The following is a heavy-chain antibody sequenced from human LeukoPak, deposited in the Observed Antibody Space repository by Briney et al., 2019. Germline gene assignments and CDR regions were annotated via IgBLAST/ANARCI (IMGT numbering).Heavy chain of an antibody. CDR1: GFTFSNAW. V-gene: IGHV3-15*07. J-gene: IGHJ6*02. CDR3: TTDYYGSGSSFGYYYYYGMDV. CDR2: IKSKADGGTT. Sequence: GGSLRLFCAASGFTFSNAWMNWVRQAPGKGLEWVGRIKSKADGGTTDYAAPVKGRFTISRDDSKNTLYLQMNSLKTEDTAVYYCTTDYYGSGSSFGYYYYYGMDVWGQGTTVTVSS. D-gene: IGHD3-10*01.